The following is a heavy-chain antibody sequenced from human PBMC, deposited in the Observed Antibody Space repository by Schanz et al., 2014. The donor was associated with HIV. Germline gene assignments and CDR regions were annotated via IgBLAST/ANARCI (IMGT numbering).Heavy chain of an antibody. J-gene: IGHJ6*02. Sequence: VQLVESGGGVVQPGGSLRLSCAASGFIFSDYSMNWVRQAPGKGLEWVAHMIWNNGIYYADSVKGRFTISRDNAKNTLFLQMNNLREDDTAVYYGTRDGGCSGSACDGYGMDVWGQGTTVTVSS. CDR1: GFIFSDYS. V-gene: IGHV3-48*02. CDR2: MIWNNGI. D-gene: IGHD1-26*01. CDR3: TRDGGCSGSACDGYGMDV.